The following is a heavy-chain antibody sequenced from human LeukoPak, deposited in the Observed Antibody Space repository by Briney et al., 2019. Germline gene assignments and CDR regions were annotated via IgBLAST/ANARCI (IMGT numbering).Heavy chain of an antibody. CDR3: ASFGAPPVLRFLEWLGGDAFDI. Sequence: GGSLRLSCAASGFTFSSYGMHWVRQAPGKGLEWVAFIRYDGSNKYYADSVKGRFTISRDSAKNSLYLQMNSLRAEDTAVYYCASFGAPPVLRFLEWLGGDAFDIWGQGTMVIVSS. V-gene: IGHV3-30*02. CDR2: IRYDGSNK. CDR1: GFTFSSYG. D-gene: IGHD3-3*01. J-gene: IGHJ3*02.